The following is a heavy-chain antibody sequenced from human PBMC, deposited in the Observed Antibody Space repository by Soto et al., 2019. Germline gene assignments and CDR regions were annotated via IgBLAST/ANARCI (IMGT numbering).Heavy chain of an antibody. CDR1: GFSLSTSVVG. J-gene: IGHJ4*02. CDR3: AHSSWDACYFDY. Sequence: GPTLVNTPQTLTLTCTLSGFSLSTSVVGVGWVRQPPGKALEWLALIYWDDDKRYSPSLKSRLTITKDTSKNQVVLTMTNMDPVDTATYYCAHSSWDACYFDYWRQGTLVTVSS. CDR2: IYWDDDK. V-gene: IGHV2-5*02. D-gene: IGHD1-26*01.